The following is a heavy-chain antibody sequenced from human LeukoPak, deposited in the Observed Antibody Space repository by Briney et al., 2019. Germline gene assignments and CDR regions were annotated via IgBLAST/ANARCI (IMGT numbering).Heavy chain of an antibody. V-gene: IGHV3-53*01. J-gene: IGHJ6*04. Sequence: PGGSLRLSCAASGFTVSSNYMSWVRQAPGKGLEWVSVIYSGGSTYYADSVKGRFTISRDNAKNSLYLQMSSLRVEDTAVYYCAELGITMIGGVWGKGTTVTISS. CDR1: GFTVSSNY. CDR3: AELGITMIGGV. D-gene: IGHD3-10*02. CDR2: IYSGGST.